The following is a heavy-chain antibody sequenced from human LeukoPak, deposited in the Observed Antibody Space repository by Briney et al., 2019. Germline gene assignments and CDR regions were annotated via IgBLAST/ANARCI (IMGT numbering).Heavy chain of an antibody. CDR1: GGSFSGYY. J-gene: IGHJ5*02. Sequence: SETLSLTCAVYGGSFSGYYWSWIRQPPGKGLEWIGYIYYSGSTNYNPSLKSRVTISVDTSKNQFSLKLSSVTAADTAVYYCARQLIAVAATAWFDPWGQGTLVTVSS. V-gene: IGHV4-59*08. D-gene: IGHD6-19*01. CDR3: ARQLIAVAATAWFDP. CDR2: IYYSGST.